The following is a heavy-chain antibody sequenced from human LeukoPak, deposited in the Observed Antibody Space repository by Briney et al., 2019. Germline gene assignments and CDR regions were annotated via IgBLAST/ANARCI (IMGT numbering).Heavy chain of an antibody. V-gene: IGHV3-53*01. Sequence: PGGSLRLSCTVSGFTVSSNSWSWVRQAPGKGLEWVSFIYSGGNTHYSDSVKGRFTLSRDNAKNTLNLQMNSLKTEDTAVYYCAREWAYCGGDCYSEFDPWGQGTLVTVSS. D-gene: IGHD2-21*02. CDR3: AREWAYCGGDCYSEFDP. CDR1: GFTVSSNS. CDR2: IYSGGNT. J-gene: IGHJ5*02.